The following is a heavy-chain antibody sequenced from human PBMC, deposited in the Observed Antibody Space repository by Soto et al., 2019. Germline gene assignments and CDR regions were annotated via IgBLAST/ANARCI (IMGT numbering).Heavy chain of an antibody. V-gene: IGHV4-59*01. CDR1: GGSISSYY. CDR2: IYYSGST. Sequence: SETLSLTCTVSGGSISSYYWSWIRQPPGKGLEWIGYIYYSGSTNYNPSLKSRVTISVDTSKNQFSLKLSSVTAADTAVYYCARDHLGNSVWGQGTLVTVSS. CDR3: ARDHLGNSV. J-gene: IGHJ4*02. D-gene: IGHD4-4*01.